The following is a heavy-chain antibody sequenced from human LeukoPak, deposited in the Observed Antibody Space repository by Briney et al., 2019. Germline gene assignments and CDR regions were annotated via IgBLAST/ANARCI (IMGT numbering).Heavy chain of an antibody. V-gene: IGHV4-39*01. CDR1: GGSISSRSYY. D-gene: IGHD3-10*01. CDR2: IYYSGST. Sequence: SETLSLTCTVSGGSISSRSYYWGWVRQPPGKGLDWIGSIYYSGSTYYNPSLKSRVTISVDTSKNQFSLKLSSVTAADTAVYYLARRAYSEFGGGSVKPLGQGTLVTVSS. J-gene: IGHJ5*02. CDR3: ARRAYSEFGGGSVKP.